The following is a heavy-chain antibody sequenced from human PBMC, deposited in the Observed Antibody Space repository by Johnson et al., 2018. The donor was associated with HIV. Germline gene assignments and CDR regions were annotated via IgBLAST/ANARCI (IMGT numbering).Heavy chain of an antibody. V-gene: IGHV3-20*04. CDR1: GFTFDDYG. J-gene: IGHJ3*02. CDR2: INWNGGST. Sequence: VQLVESGGGVVRPGGSLRLSCAASGFTFDDYGMSWVRQAPGKGLEWVSGINWNGGSTGYADAEKGVFTISRDNAKNSLYLQMNRLRAEDTALYYCARYSGGYYTIAFDIWGQGTMVTVSS. CDR3: ARYSGGYYTIAFDI. D-gene: IGHD1-26*01.